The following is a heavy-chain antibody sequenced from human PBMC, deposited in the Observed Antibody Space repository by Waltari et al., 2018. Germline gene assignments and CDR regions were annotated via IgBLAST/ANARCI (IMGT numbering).Heavy chain of an antibody. CDR1: GGSISSHY. V-gene: IGHV4-59*11. J-gene: IGHJ3*02. CDR3: ARDTTLYYDFWSGSHAFDI. D-gene: IGHD3-3*01. CDR2: IYYSGST. Sequence: QVQLQESGPGLVKPSETLSLTCTVSGGSISSHYWSWIRQPPGKGLEWIGYIYYSGSTNYNPSLKSRVTISVDTSKNQFSLKLSSVTAADTAVYYCARDTTLYYDFWSGSHAFDIWGQGTMVTVSS.